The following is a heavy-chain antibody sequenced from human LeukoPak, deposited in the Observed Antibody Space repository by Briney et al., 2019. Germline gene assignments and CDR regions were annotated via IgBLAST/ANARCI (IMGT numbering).Heavy chain of an antibody. D-gene: IGHD6-19*01. CDR3: ARGDSSGWYFDY. Sequence: GGSLRLSCAASGFTFSSYWMHWVRQAPGKGLVWVSRINSDGSRTSYADSVKGRFTISRDNAKNTLYLQMNSLRAKDTAVYYCARGDSSGWYFDYWGQGTLVTVSS. CDR1: GFTFSSYW. V-gene: IGHV3-74*01. CDR2: INSDGSRT. J-gene: IGHJ4*02.